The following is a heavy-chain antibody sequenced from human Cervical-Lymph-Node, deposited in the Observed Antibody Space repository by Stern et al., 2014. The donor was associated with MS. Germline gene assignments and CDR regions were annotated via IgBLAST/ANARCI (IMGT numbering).Heavy chain of an antibody. Sequence: QVQLQESGPGLVKPSETLSLTCTVSGGSISSYYWSWIRQPPGQGLEWIGYIYYSGRTNYNPSLKIRVTISVDTSKNQFSLKLSSVTAADTAVYYCARNSSGWYGGWFDPWGQGTLVTVSS. CDR3: ARNSSGWYGGWFDP. D-gene: IGHD6-19*01. CDR2: IYYSGRT. CDR1: GGSISSYY. V-gene: IGHV4-59*01. J-gene: IGHJ5*02.